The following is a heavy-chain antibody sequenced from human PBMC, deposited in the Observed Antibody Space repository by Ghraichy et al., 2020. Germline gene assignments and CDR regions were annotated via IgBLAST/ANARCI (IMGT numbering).Heavy chain of an antibody. CDR3: ARTTPRPMSQYDSSGYYFY. V-gene: IGHV1-18*01. Sequence: ASVKVSCKASGYTFTSYGISWVRQAPGQGLEWMGWISAYNGNTNYAQKLQGRVTMTTDTSTSTAYMELRSLRSDDTAVYYCARTTPRPMSQYDSSGYYFYWGQGTLVTVSS. CDR2: ISAYNGNT. CDR1: GYTFTSYG. D-gene: IGHD3-22*01. J-gene: IGHJ4*02.